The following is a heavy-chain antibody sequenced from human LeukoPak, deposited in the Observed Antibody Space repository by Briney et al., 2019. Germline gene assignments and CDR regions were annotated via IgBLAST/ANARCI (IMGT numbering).Heavy chain of an antibody. V-gene: IGHV4-59*01. CDR3: ARGKGYFQY. J-gene: IGHJ1*01. Sequence: PSETLSLTCTVSGVSGGSISSYYLSWIRQPPGKGLEWIGYIYYSGSTNSNPSLKSRVGISVDTSKNQFSLKLSSVTAADTAIYYCARGKGYFQYWGQGTLVTVSS. CDR2: IYYSGST. CDR1: GGSISSYY.